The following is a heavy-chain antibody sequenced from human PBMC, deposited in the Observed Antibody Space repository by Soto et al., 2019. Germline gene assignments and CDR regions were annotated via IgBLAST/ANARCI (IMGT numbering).Heavy chain of an antibody. CDR2: ISYDGSNK. J-gene: IGHJ6*02. CDR1: GFTFSSYG. CDR3: AKDSGPYGDYPYYYGMDV. D-gene: IGHD4-17*01. Sequence: QVQLVESGGGVVQPGRSLRLSCAASGFTFSSYGMHWVRQAPGKGLEWVAVISYDGSNKYYADSVKGRFTISRDNSKNTLYLQMNSLRAEDTAVYYWAKDSGPYGDYPYYYGMDVWGQGTTVTVSS. V-gene: IGHV3-30*18.